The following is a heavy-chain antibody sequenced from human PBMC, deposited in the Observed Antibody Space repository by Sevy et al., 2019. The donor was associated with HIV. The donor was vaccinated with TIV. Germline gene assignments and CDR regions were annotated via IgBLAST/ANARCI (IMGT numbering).Heavy chain of an antibody. CDR2: ISSSSSTI. CDR1: GFTFSSYS. CDR3: ARGAPPYYYGSGSYFVY. V-gene: IGHV3-48*02. D-gene: IGHD3-10*01. Sequence: GGSLRLSCAASGFTFSSYSMNWVRQAPGKGLEWVSYISSSSSTIYYADSVKGRFTISRDNAKNSLYLQMNSLRDEDTGVYYCARGAPPYYYGSGSYFVYWGQGTLVTVSS. J-gene: IGHJ4*02.